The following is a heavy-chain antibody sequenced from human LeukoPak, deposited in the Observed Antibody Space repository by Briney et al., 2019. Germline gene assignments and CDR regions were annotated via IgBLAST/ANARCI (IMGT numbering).Heavy chain of an antibody. V-gene: IGHV3-53*01. CDR2: IYSGGST. Sequence: GGSLRLSCAASGFTVSSNYMSWVRQAPGKGLEWVSVIYSGGSTYYADSVKGRFTISRDNSKNTLYLQMNSLRAEDTAVYYCARALPRMQVDYWGQGTLVTVSS. CDR1: GFTVSSNY. D-gene: IGHD1-26*01. CDR3: ARALPRMQVDY. J-gene: IGHJ4*02.